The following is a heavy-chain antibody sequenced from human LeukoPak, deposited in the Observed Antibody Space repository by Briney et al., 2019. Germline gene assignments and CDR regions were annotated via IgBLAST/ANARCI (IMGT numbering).Heavy chain of an antibody. CDR1: GYSFTSYW. D-gene: IGHD2-15*01. V-gene: IGHV5-51*01. CDR3: ARLRYCSGGSCYPKPKDYYYGMDV. CDR2: IYPGESDA. Sequence: GESLKISCKGSGYSFTSYWIGWVRQIPGKGLAWMGIIYPGESDARYSPSFQGQVNISADKSISTAYLQWSSLKDSDTAMYYCARLRYCSGGSCYPKPKDYYYGMDVWGQGTTVTVSS. J-gene: IGHJ6*02.